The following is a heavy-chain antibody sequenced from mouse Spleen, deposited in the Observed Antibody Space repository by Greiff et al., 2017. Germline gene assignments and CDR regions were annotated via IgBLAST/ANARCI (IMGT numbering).Heavy chain of an antibody. J-gene: IGHJ3*01. CDR3: ARDDGITTVVAEGFAY. CDR1: GYSFTDYN. CDR2: INPNYGTT. Sequence: EVKLVESGPELVKPGASVKISCKASGYSFTDYNMNWVKQSNGKSLEWIGVINPNYGTTSYNQKFKGKATLTVDQSSSTAYMQLNSLTSEDSAVYYCARDDGITTVVAEGFAYWGQGTLVTVSA. V-gene: IGHV1-39*01. D-gene: IGHD1-1*01.